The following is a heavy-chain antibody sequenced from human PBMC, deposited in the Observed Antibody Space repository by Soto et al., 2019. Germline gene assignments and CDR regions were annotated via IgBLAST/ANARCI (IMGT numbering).Heavy chain of an antibody. D-gene: IGHD2-2*01. CDR1: GFSLINYG. CDR2: ISDDGGNK. J-gene: IGHJ5*02. Sequence: QEQLVESGGGVVQPGGSLRLSCVASGFSLINYGMHWVRQAPGKGLEWVAVISDDGGNKQYADSVKGRHTISRDNSKNTLYLQLTSLKHEDTAMYYCARETQDCRSANFFGFYSPWFVPWGQGTLVSVSS. V-gene: IGHV3-30*03. CDR3: ARETQDCRSANFFGFYSPWFVP.